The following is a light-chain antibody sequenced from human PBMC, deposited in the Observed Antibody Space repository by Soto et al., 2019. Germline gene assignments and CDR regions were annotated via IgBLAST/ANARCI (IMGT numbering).Light chain of an antibody. CDR1: SSNIGAGYD. CDR3: SLYTSENTYV. Sequence: QSVLTQPPSVSGAPGQRVTISCTGSSSNIGAGYDVHWYQQRPGTAPKLLIFGNINRPSGVPDRFSGSKSGNTASLIISGLQAADEADYYCSLYTSENTYVFGTGTKLTVL. V-gene: IGLV1-40*01. CDR2: GNI. J-gene: IGLJ1*01.